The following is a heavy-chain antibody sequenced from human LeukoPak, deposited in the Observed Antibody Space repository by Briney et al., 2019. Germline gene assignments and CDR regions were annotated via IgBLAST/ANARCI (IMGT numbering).Heavy chain of an antibody. D-gene: IGHD1-26*01. CDR3: ARRGSQPMGDAFDI. Sequence: AGESLQISCKGSGYSFTSYWIDWVRQMPGKGLEWMGIIYPGDSDTRYSPSFQGQVTISADKSISTAYLQWTSLKASDTAMYYCARRGSQPMGDAFDIWGQGTMVTVSS. V-gene: IGHV5-51*01. CDR1: GYSFTSYW. J-gene: IGHJ3*02. CDR2: IYPGDSDT.